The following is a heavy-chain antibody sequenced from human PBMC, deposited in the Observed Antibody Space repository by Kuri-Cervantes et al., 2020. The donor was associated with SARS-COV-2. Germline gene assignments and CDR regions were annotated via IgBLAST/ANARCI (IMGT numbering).Heavy chain of an antibody. CDR1: GGSISGYY. Sequence: GSLRLSCTLSGGSISGYYWSWIRQSAGKGLEWIGRIYSSGTTKYNPSLTSRVTMSVDTPKNQFSLKLSSVTAADTAVYYCARGGSGAAALFDYWGQGTLVTVSS. J-gene: IGHJ4*02. D-gene: IGHD3-3*01. CDR3: ARGGSGAAALFDY. V-gene: IGHV4-4*07. CDR2: IYSSGTT.